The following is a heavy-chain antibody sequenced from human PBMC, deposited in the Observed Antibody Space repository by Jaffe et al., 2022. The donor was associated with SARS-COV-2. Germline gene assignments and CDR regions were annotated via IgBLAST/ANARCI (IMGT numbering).Heavy chain of an antibody. D-gene: IGHD6-19*01. CDR2: IYWDDDK. Sequence: QITLKESGPTMVKPTQTLTLTCTLSGVSLSTSGVGVGWIRQPPGKALEWLALIYWDDDKRYSPSVKSRLSITKDTSKNQVVLTLTNVDPADTATYYCAHRREQWPRTPGEFYFDYWGQGTLVTVSS. CDR1: GVSLSTSGVG. CDR3: AHRREQWPRTPGEFYFDY. V-gene: IGHV2-5*02. J-gene: IGHJ4*02.